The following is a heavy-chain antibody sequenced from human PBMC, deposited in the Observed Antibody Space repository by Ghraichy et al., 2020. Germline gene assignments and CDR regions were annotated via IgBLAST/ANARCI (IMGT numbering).Heavy chain of an antibody. CDR2: SDGSGGST. Sequence: GGSLRLSCAASGFTFSTYAMSWVRQAPGKGLEWVSGSDGSGGSTYYADSVKGRFTISRDKSKNTLYLQMNSLRAEDTAVYYCATRGTYWGQGTPVTVSS. J-gene: IGHJ4*02. CDR1: GFTFSTYA. CDR3: ATRGTY. V-gene: IGHV3-23*01.